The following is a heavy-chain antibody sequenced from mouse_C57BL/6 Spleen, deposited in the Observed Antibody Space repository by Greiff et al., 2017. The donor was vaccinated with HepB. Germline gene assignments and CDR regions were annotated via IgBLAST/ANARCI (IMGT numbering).Heavy chain of an antibody. CDR1: GYTFTSYW. CDR2: IDPSDSYT. CDR3: ARGKILDY. J-gene: IGHJ2*01. Sequence: QVQLQQPGAELVMPGASVELSCKASGYTFTSYWMHWVKQRPGQGLEWIGEIDPSDSYTNYNQKFKGKSTLTVDKSSSTAYMQLSSLTSEDSAVYYCARGKILDYWGQGTTLTVSS. V-gene: IGHV1-69*01.